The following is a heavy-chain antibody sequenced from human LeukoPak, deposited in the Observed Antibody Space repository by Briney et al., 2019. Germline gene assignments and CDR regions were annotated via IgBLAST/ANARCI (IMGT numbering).Heavy chain of an antibody. Sequence: GGSLRLSCTASGFTFGGYAMSWFRQAPGKGLEWVGFIRSSAYGGTTEYAASLKGRFTISRDDSKSIAYLQMNSLKTEDTAVYYCTRDLLMPHFDYWGQGTLVTVSS. CDR1: GFTFGGYA. V-gene: IGHV3-49*03. J-gene: IGHJ4*02. D-gene: IGHD2-2*01. CDR2: IRSSAYGGTT. CDR3: TRDLLMPHFDY.